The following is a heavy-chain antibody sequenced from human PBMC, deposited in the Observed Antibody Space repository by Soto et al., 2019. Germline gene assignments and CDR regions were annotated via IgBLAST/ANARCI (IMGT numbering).Heavy chain of an antibody. CDR2: INPNSGGT. CDR1: GYTFTGYY. Sequence: ASVKVSCKASGYTFTGYYMHWVRQAPGQGLEWMGWINPNSGGTNYAQKFQGRVTMTRDTSISTAYMELSRLRSDDTAVYYCARDPRIAAAGTVDYWGQGTLVTVSS. D-gene: IGHD6-13*01. CDR3: ARDPRIAAAGTVDY. J-gene: IGHJ4*02. V-gene: IGHV1-2*02.